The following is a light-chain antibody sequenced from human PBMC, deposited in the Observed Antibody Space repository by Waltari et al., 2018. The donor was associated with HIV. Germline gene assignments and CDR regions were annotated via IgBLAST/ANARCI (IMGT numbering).Light chain of an antibody. CDR2: EVS. CDR3: SSYSPRTSVV. CDR1: TSDMSSLNF. J-gene: IGLJ3*02. V-gene: IGLV2-14*01. Sequence: HSVLTQPASVSGSPGQSITISCSGPTSDMSSLNFVSWYQQYPGRAPRLIIFEVSSRPSGMSARVSGSKSGDTASLTISALRTEDEADYFCSSYSPRTSVVFGGGTKVTVL.